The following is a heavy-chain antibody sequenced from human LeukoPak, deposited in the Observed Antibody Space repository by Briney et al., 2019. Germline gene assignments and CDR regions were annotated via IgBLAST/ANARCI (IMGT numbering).Heavy chain of an antibody. Sequence: SETLSLTCTVSGGSISSYYWSWIRQPPGKGLEWIGYIYYSGSTNYNPSLKSPVTLSVDTSKNQFPLKLSSVTAADTAVYYCARTPPYCSGGSCYPVIYYYGMDVWGKGTTVTVSS. J-gene: IGHJ6*04. V-gene: IGHV4-59*01. D-gene: IGHD2-15*01. CDR2: IYYSGST. CDR3: ARTPPYCSGGSCYPVIYYYGMDV. CDR1: GGSISSYY.